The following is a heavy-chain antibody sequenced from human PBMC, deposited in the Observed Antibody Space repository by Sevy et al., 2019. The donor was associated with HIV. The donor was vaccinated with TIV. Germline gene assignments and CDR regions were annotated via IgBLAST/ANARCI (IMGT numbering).Heavy chain of an antibody. V-gene: IGHV1-24*01. CDR3: ATVGLGYYSGSSYYQGDWFDS. D-gene: IGHD2-15*01. J-gene: IGHJ5*01. CDR1: GYSLSKLS. CDR2: LDPGNGET. Sequence: ASVKVSCKVFGYSLSKLSMHWVRQAPGKGLEWMGSLDPGNGETTYPQTLQGRVTMTEDTSTDTAYMELSSLTSEDTATYYCATVGLGYYSGSSYYQGDWFDSWGQGTLVTVSS.